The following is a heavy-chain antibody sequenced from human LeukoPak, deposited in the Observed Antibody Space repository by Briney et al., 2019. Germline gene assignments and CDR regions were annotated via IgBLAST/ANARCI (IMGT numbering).Heavy chain of an antibody. D-gene: IGHD5-12*01. V-gene: IGHV4-39*01. CDR3: ARHVQWLLGGEFDF. CDR1: GGSISSYY. Sequence: TDTLSLTCTVSGGSISSYYWTWIRQPPGKGLEWIGSIYYSGSTYYNPSLKSRVTMSVDTSKNQFSLKLTSVSAADTAVYYCARHVQWLLGGEFDFWGQGTLVTVSS. J-gene: IGHJ4*02. CDR2: IYYSGST.